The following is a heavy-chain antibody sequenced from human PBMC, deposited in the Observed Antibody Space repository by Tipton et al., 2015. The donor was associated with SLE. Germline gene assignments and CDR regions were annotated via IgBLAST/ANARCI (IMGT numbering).Heavy chain of an antibody. CDR1: GFTVSSSY. J-gene: IGHJ4*02. D-gene: IGHD3-9*01. CDR3: ARDSSFDYYFDH. CDR2: IYSDGSI. Sequence: SLRLSCAASGFTVSSSYMSWVRQAPGKGLEWVSVIYSDGSIFYADSVKGRFTVSRDNSKNTLYLHMNSLRPDDTAVYYCARDSSFDYYFDHRGQGTLVTVSS. V-gene: IGHV3-53*05.